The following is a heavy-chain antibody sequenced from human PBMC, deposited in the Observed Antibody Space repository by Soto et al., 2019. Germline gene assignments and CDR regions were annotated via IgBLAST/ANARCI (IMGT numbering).Heavy chain of an antibody. CDR2: IYYSGAT. J-gene: IGHJ4*02. CDR1: GGSISSYY. V-gene: IGHV4-59*08. CDR3: ARRGNWSIPLDY. Sequence: SETLSLTCAVSGGSISSYYWGWIRQPPGKGLEWIGYIYYSGATNYNPSLKSRVTISIDASKNQFSLKVWSVTAADTAVYYCARRGNWSIPLDYWGQGALVTVSS. D-gene: IGHD1-1*01.